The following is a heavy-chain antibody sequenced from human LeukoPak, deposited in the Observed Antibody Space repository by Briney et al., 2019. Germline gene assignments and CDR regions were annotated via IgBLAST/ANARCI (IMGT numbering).Heavy chain of an antibody. CDR3: AKGLYYDFWSGYYYYGMDV. V-gene: IGHV3-23*01. J-gene: IGHJ6*02. D-gene: IGHD3-3*01. Sequence: GGSLRLSCAASGFTFSSYAMSWVRQAPGKGLEWVSSISGSGGSTSYADSAKGRFTISRDNSKNTLYLQMNSLRAEDTAVYYCAKGLYYDFWSGYYYYGMDVWGQGTTVTVSS. CDR2: ISGSGGST. CDR1: GFTFSSYA.